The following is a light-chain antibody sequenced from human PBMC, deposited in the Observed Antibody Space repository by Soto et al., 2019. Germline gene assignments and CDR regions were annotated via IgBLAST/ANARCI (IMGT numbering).Light chain of an antibody. CDR3: SSYAGSGNWV. Sequence: QSALTQPPSASGSPGQSVTISCTGASSDVGGYNSVSWYQQHPGKAPKLIISEVNSGVRDRFSVSKSGNTASLTVSGLQAEDEADYYCSSYAGSGNWVFGGGTKLTVL. V-gene: IGLV2-8*01. J-gene: IGLJ3*02. CDR1: SSDVGGYNS. CDR2: EV.